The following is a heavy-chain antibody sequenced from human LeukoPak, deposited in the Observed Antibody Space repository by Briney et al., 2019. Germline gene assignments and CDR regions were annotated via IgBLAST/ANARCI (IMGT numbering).Heavy chain of an antibody. CDR1: GGSIFSSNSY. J-gene: IGHJ4*02. D-gene: IGHD5-18*01. CDR2: IYYSGST. V-gene: IGHV4-39*07. Sequence: KSSETLSLTCTVSGGSIFSSNSYWGWIRQPPGKGLEWIGSIYYSGSTYYNPSLKSRVTISVDTSKNQFSLKLSSVTAADTAVYYCARSRGYSVTADYWGQGTLVTVSS. CDR3: ARSRGYSVTADY.